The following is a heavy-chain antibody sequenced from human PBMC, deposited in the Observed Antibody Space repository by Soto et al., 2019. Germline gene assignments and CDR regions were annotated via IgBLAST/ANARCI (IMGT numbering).Heavy chain of an antibody. D-gene: IGHD3-3*01. CDR1: GGSISSSSYY. CDR3: ARLWEDYCFWSGYYLYYFDY. V-gene: IGHV4-39*01. CDR2: IYDSRST. J-gene: IGHJ4*02. Sequence: SETLSLTCTVSGGSISSSSYYWGWLRQPPGKGLEWIGSIYDSRSTYYNPSLKRRVAISVDTSKNQFSLNVSSVTAADTDVYYCARLWEDYCFWSGYYLYYFDYWGQGTLVTVSS.